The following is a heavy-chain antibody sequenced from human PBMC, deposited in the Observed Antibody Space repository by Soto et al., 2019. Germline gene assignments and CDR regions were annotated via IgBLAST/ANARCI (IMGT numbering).Heavy chain of an antibody. D-gene: IGHD3-3*01. Sequence: KPSETLSLTCTVSGGSISSSSYYWGWIRQPPGKGLEWIGSIYYSGSTYYNPSLKSRVTISVDTSKNQFSLKLSSVTAADTAVYYCASQYYDFWSGYYLGMDVWGQGTTVTVSS. J-gene: IGHJ6*02. CDR3: ASQYYDFWSGYYLGMDV. CDR1: GGSISSSSYY. CDR2: IYYSGST. V-gene: IGHV4-39*01.